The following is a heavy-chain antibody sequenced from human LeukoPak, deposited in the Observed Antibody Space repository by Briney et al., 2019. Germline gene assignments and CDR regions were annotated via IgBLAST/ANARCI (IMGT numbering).Heavy chain of an antibody. J-gene: IGHJ1*01. V-gene: IGHV1-46*01. CDR1: GYTFTSYY. CDR2: INPSGGST. Sequence: ASVKVSCKASGYTFTSYYMHWVRQAPGQGLEWMGIINPSGGSTSYAQKFQGRVTMTRDMSTSTVYMELSSLRSEDTAVYYCASEVAVAGPRLKSFQHWGQGTLVTVSS. CDR3: ASEVAVAGPRLKSFQH. D-gene: IGHD6-19*01.